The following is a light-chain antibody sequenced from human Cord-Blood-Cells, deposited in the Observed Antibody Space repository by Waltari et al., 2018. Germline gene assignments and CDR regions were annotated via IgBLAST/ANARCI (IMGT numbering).Light chain of an antibody. CDR1: SSDVGGYNY. Sequence: QSALTQPASVSGSPGQSITISCPGTSSDVGGYNYVSWYQQHPGKAPKLLIYGVSNRPSGVSNRFSGSKSGHTASLTISGLQAEDEADYYCQSYTSSSPLGFGGGTKLTVL. CDR2: GVS. J-gene: IGLJ2*01. CDR3: QSYTSSSPLG. V-gene: IGLV2-14*01.